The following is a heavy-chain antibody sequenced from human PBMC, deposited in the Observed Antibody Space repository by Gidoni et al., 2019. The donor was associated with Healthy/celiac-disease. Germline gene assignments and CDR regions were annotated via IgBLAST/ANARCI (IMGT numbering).Heavy chain of an antibody. J-gene: IGHJ4*02. D-gene: IGHD1-1*01. CDR2: FDPEDGET. CDR1: GYTLTELS. CDR3: ATVTNWKGVLGG. Sequence: QVQLVQSGAEVKKPGASVKVSCKVSGYTLTELSMHWVRQVAGRGLGWMGGFDPEDGETIYAQKFKGRVTMTEDTATDTAYMERSSRRSEDTAVYYCATVTNWKGVLGGWGQGTLVTVSS. V-gene: IGHV1-24*01.